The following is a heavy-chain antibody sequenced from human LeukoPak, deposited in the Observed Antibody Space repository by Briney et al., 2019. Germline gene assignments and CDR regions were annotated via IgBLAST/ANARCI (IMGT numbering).Heavy chain of an antibody. D-gene: IGHD1-26*01. CDR1: GGSISSYY. V-gene: IGHV4-59*08. CDR2: IYYSGST. J-gene: IGHJ4*02. CDR3: ARHDSGSYSNFDY. Sequence: PSETLSLTCTVSGGSISSYYWSWIRQPPGKGLEWIGYIYYSGSTNYNPSLKSRVTISVDTSKNQFSLKLSSVTAADTAVYYCARHDSGSYSNFDYWGQGTLVTVSS.